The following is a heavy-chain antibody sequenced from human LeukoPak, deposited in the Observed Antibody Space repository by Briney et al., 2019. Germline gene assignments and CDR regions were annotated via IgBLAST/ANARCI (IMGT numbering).Heavy chain of an antibody. Sequence: GGSLRLSCAASGFTFSSYSMNWVRQAPGKGLEWVSAISGSGGSTYYADSVKGRFTISRDNAKNSLYLQMNSLRAEDTAVYYCARGGESYYYDSSGLDYWGQGTLVTVSS. D-gene: IGHD3-22*01. CDR3: ARGGESYYYDSSGLDY. J-gene: IGHJ4*02. CDR2: ISGSGGST. CDR1: GFTFSSYS. V-gene: IGHV3-21*01.